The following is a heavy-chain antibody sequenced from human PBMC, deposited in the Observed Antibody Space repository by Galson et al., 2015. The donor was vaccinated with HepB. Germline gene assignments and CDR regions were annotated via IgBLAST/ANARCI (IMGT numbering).Heavy chain of an antibody. Sequence: SLRLSCAASGFTVSNNYMTWVRQAPGKGLEWVSVIYSGGSAEYADSVKGRFTISGDNSKNTVYLQMNSLRAEDTAVYYCARDPIRYCSGGRCYKYGMDVWGQGTTVTVSS. CDR1: GFTVSNNY. V-gene: IGHV3-66*01. D-gene: IGHD2-15*01. J-gene: IGHJ6*02. CDR3: ARDPIRYCSGGRCYKYGMDV. CDR2: IYSGGSA.